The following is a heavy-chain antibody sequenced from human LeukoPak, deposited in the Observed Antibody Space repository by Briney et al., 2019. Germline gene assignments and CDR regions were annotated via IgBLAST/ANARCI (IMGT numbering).Heavy chain of an antibody. CDR3: ARDQLTTVTNSLGY. V-gene: IGHV1-18*01. Sequence: ASVTGSCKASGYTFTSYGISWVRQAPGQGLEWMGWISAYNGNTNYAQKLQGRVTMTTDTSTSTAYMELRSLRSDDTAVYYCARDQLTTVTNSLGYWGQGTLVTVSS. J-gene: IGHJ4*02. CDR2: ISAYNGNT. D-gene: IGHD4-17*01. CDR1: GYTFTSYG.